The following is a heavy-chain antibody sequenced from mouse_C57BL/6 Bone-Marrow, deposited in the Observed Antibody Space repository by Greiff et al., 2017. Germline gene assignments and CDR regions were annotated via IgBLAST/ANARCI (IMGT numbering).Heavy chain of an antibody. J-gene: IGHJ1*03. CDR1: GFTFSSYG. CDR3: ARQHYYGPTWYFDV. V-gene: IGHV5-6*02. D-gene: IGHD1-1*01. Sequence: DVKLVESGGDLVKPGGSLKLSCAASGFTFSSYGMPWVRQTPDKRLEWVATISSGGSYTYYPDNVKGRFTISRDNAKNPLYLQTSSLKSEDTAMYDCARQHYYGPTWYFDVWGTGTTVTVAS. CDR2: ISSGGSYT.